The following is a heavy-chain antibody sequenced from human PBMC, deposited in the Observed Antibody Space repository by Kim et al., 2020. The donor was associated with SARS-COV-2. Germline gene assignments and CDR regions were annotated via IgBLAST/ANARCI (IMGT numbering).Heavy chain of an antibody. J-gene: IGHJ5*02. CDR2: IIPIFGTA. Sequence: SVKVSCKASGGTFSSYAISWVRQAPGQGLEWMGGIIPIFGTANYAQKFQGRVTITADESTSTAYMELSSLRSEDTAVYYCARAQRTQPYCSSTSCFRNWFDPWGQGTLVTVSS. CDR1: GGTFSSYA. V-gene: IGHV1-69*13. D-gene: IGHD2-2*01. CDR3: ARAQRTQPYCSSTSCFRNWFDP.